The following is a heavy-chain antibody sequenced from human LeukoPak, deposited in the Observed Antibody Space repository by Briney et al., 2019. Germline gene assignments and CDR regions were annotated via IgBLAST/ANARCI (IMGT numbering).Heavy chain of an antibody. CDR2: IYYSGST. V-gene: IGHV4-39*07. D-gene: IGHD2-15*01. CDR3: ARDPVVVVAATPNFDY. Sequence: PSETLSLTCTVSGGSISSSSYYWGWIRQPPGKGLEWIGSIYYSGSTYYNPSLKSRVTISVDTSKNQFSLKLSSVTAADTAVYYCARDPVVVVAATPNFDYWGQGTLVTVSS. CDR1: GGSISSSSYY. J-gene: IGHJ4*02.